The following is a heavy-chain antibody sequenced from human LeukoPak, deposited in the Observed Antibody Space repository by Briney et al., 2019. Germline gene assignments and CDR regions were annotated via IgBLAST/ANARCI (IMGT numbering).Heavy chain of an antibody. CDR1: GGSISSSDYY. D-gene: IGHD2-15*01. CDR2: IYHSGST. V-gene: IGHV4-30-2*01. J-gene: IGHJ4*02. CDR3: ARARYCSGGSCFHYFDY. Sequence: SETLSLTCTVSGGSISSSDYYWSWIRQPPGKGLEWIGYIYHSGSTYYNPSLKSRVTISVDRSKNQFSLKLSSVTAADTAVYYCARARYCSGGSCFHYFDYWGQGTLVTVSS.